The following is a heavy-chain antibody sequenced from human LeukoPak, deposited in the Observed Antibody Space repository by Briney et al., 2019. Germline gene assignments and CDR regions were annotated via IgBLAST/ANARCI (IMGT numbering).Heavy chain of an antibody. D-gene: IGHD3-22*01. CDR1: GYTFTSYG. CDR2: ISAYNGNT. CDR3: ARLPPDYYDSSGYYGSYFDY. Sequence: ASVKVSCKGSGYTFTSYGISWVRQAPGQGLKLMGWISAYNGNTNYAQKLEGRVTMTTDTSTSTAYMELRSLRSADTAVYYCARLPPDYYDSSGYYGSYFDYWGQGTLVTVSS. J-gene: IGHJ4*02. V-gene: IGHV1-18*01.